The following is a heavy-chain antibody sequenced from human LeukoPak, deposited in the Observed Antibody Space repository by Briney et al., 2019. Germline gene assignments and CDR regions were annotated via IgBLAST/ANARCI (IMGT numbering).Heavy chain of an antibody. CDR2: IRYDGSNK. CDR1: GFTFSSYG. CDR3: AKDPFIVGATDPWFDP. D-gene: IGHD1-26*01. J-gene: IGHJ5*02. Sequence: PGGSLRLPCAASGFTFSSYGMHWVRQAPGKGLEWVAFIRYDGSNKYYADSVKGRFTISRDNSKNTLYLQMNSLRAEDTAVYYCAKDPFIVGATDPWFDPWGQGTLVTVSS. V-gene: IGHV3-30*02.